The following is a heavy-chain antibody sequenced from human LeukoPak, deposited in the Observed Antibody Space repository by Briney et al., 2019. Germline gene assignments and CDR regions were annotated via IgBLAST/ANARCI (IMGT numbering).Heavy chain of an antibody. CDR2: IYSSGST. CDR1: GVSLDEYY. Sequence: SETLSLTCSVSGVSLDEYYWYWIRQSAGKRLEWIGRIYSSGSTNYTPSLKSRVTMSIDTSKRHLSLKLSSVTAADTGFYYCARLNGDGFDIWGQGTKVTVSS. J-gene: IGHJ3*02. V-gene: IGHV4-4*07. D-gene: IGHD2-8*01. CDR3: ARLNGDGFDI.